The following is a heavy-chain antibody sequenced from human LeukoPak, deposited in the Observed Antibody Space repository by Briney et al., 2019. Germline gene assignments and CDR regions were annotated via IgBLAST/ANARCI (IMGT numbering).Heavy chain of an antibody. Sequence: GGSLRLSCAASGFIFSGSAMNWVRQAPGKGLEWVSAISGSGGSTYYADSVKGRFTISRDNSKNTLHLQMNSLRAEDTAVYYCAKRGGSSGYYNFDYWGQGTLVTVSS. CDR2: ISGSGGST. CDR1: GFIFSGSA. CDR3: AKRGGSSGYYNFDY. J-gene: IGHJ4*02. V-gene: IGHV3-23*01. D-gene: IGHD3-22*01.